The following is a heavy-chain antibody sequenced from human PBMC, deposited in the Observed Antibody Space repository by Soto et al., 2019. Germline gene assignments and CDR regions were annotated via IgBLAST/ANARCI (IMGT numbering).Heavy chain of an antibody. J-gene: IGHJ6*02. V-gene: IGHV3-33*01. CDR1: GFAFNSYV. Sequence: GGSLRLSCRTSGFAFNSYVMHWVRQAPGKGLEWVAVVWYDGSNEKYADSVKGRFIISRDSSENTLYLQMNSLRAGDTAVYYCARGGGMPVDYTMDVWGQGTKVTVSS. CDR3: ARGGGMPVDYTMDV. CDR2: VWYDGSNE. D-gene: IGHD2-2*01.